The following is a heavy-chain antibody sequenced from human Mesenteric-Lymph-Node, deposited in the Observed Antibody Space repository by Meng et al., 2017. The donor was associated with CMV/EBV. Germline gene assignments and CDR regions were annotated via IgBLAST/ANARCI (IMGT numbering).Heavy chain of an antibody. D-gene: IGHD1-26*01. CDR1: GFTFSSYA. V-gene: IGHV3-30*04. J-gene: IGHJ4*02. CDR2: ISYDGSNK. Sequence: GESLKISCVASGFTFSSYAMHWVHQAPGKGLEWVAVISYDGSNKYYADSVKGRFTISRDNSKNTLYLHMNSLRADDTAVYYCAKVRLVRGWGFDYWGQGTLVTVSS. CDR3: AKVRLVRGWGFDY.